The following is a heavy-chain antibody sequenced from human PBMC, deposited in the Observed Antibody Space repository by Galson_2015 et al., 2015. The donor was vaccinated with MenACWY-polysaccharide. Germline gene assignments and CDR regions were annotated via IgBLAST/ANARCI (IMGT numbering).Heavy chain of an antibody. CDR1: GFTFSSYW. V-gene: IGHV3-7*01. Sequence: SLRLSCAASGFTFSSYWMSWVRQAPGKGLEWVALIKSAGSQKEYVDSVKGRFANSRDNAKNSLYLQINSLRVEDTAVYYCARDPNWRNSFGPWGQGTLVTVSS. J-gene: IGHJ5*02. CDR2: IKSAGSQK. CDR3: ARDPNWRNSFGP. D-gene: IGHD1-1*01.